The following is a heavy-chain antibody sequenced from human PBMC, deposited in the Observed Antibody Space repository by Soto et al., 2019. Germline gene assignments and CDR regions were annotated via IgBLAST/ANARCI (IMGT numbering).Heavy chain of an antibody. D-gene: IGHD6-13*01. CDR2: SIPIFGSA. V-gene: IGHV1-69*01. CDR3: ARVRGGIGTSGPLDY. CDR1: GDTFSSSA. Sequence: QVQLLQSWAEVKKPGSSVKVSCKASGDTFSSSAITWVRQAPGQGLEWMGGSIPIFGSANYAQRFQGRVVISADESTSTAYMALNSLRSEDTAVSYCARVRGGIGTSGPLDYWGHGTLVTVSS. J-gene: IGHJ4*01.